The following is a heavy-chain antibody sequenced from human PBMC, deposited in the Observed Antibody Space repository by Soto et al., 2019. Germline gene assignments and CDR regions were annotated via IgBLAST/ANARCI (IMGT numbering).Heavy chain of an antibody. CDR1: GGSFSGYY. CDR3: ARGQGRYFDRLLFPHNWFDP. CDR2: INHSGST. V-gene: IGHV4-34*01. D-gene: IGHD3-9*01. J-gene: IGHJ5*02. Sequence: SETLSLTCAVYGGSFSGYYWSWIRQPPGKGLEWIGEINHSGSTNYDPSLKSRVTISVDTSKNQFSLKLSSVTAADTAVYYCARGQGRYFDRLLFPHNWFDPWGQGTLVTVSS.